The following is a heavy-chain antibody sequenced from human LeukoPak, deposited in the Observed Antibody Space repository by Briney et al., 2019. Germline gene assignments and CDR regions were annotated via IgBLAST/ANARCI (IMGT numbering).Heavy chain of an antibody. CDR3: ARFGSDYYGSGKRDN. CDR2: ISSRGSTI. CDR1: GYTFSDYY. J-gene: IGHJ4*02. V-gene: IGHV3-11*01. D-gene: IGHD3-10*01. Sequence: GGSLRLSCAASGYTFSDYYMSWIRQAPGKGLEWVSYISSRGSTIYYADSVKGRSTISRDNAKNSLYLQMTSLRAEDTAVYYCARFGSDYYGSGKRDNWGQGTLVTVSS.